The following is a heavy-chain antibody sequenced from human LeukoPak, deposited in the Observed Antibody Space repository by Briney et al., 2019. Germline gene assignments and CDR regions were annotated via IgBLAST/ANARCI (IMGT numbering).Heavy chain of an antibody. CDR2: ISGSGEST. Sequence: GGSLRLSCEGSGFIFSSYAMAWVRQAPGKGLQWVSSISGSGESTYYADSMKGRFTISRDNSKNTLSLQMNSLRAEDTAVYFCAKGWEFRVVIPAAVTWGQGTLVTVSS. V-gene: IGHV3-23*01. D-gene: IGHD3-3*01. J-gene: IGHJ5*02. CDR3: AKGWEFRVVIPAAVT. CDR1: GFIFSSYA.